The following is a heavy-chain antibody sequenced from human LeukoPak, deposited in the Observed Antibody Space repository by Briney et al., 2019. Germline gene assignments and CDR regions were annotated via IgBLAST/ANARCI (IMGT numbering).Heavy chain of an antibody. D-gene: IGHD5-12*01. CDR1: GGSISSSSYY. CDR2: IYYSGST. V-gene: IGHV4-39*07. Sequence: PSETLSLTCTVSGGSISSSSYYWGWIRQPPGKGLEWIGSIYYSGSTYYNPSLKSRVTISVDTSTNQFSLKLNSVTAADTALYYCARSYGGFAWFDPWGQGTLVTVSS. J-gene: IGHJ5*02. CDR3: ARSYGGFAWFDP.